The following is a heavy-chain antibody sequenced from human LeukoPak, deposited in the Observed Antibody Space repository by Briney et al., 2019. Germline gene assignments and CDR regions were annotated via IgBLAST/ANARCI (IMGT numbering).Heavy chain of an antibody. CDR3: ARAAGYGSGSFDP. V-gene: IGHV3-21*01. CDR1: GFTFSSYS. D-gene: IGHD3-10*01. J-gene: IGHJ5*02. CDR2: ISSSSSYI. Sequence: TGGSLRLSCAASGFTFSSYSMNWVRQAPGKGLEWVSSISSSSSYIYYADSVKGRFTISRDNAKNSLYLQMNSLRAEDTAVYYCARAAGYGSGSFDPWGQGTLVTVSS.